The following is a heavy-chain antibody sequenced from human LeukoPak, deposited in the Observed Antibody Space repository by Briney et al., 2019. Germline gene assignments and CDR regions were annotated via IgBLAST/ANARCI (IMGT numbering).Heavy chain of an antibody. CDR2: MNPNSGNT. Sequence: ASVKVSCKASGYTFTSYDINWVRQATGQGLEWMGWMNPNSGNTGYAQKFQGRVTMTRNTSISTAYMELSSLRSEDTAVYYCARADYAVVTAMWYSWFDPWGQGTLVTVSS. J-gene: IGHJ5*02. D-gene: IGHD2-21*02. V-gene: IGHV1-8*01. CDR1: GYTFTSYD. CDR3: ARADYAVVTAMWYSWFDP.